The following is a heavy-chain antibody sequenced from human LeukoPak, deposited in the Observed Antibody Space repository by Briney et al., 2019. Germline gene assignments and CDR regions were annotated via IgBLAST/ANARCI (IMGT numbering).Heavy chain of an antibody. J-gene: IGHJ4*02. Sequence: GGSLRLSCAASGFTFSTYTMCWVRHPPRKRLEWVSIIGSSGGGIHYAPSVKGRFTISRDNSKNALYLQMNSLRVEDTAVYYCAIDPNWGTHSWGQGVLVTASS. CDR1: GFTFSTYT. D-gene: IGHD7-27*01. CDR3: AIDPNWGTHS. V-gene: IGHV3-23*01. CDR2: IGSSGGGI.